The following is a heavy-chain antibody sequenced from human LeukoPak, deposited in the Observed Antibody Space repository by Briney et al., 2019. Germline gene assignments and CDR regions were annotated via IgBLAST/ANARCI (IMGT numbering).Heavy chain of an antibody. CDR2: ISSSGSSI. D-gene: IGHD5-18*01. J-gene: IGHJ5*02. V-gene: IGHV3-11*04. CDR3: ARAGYSYGYNWFDP. CDR1: GFTFSDYY. Sequence: PGGSLRLSCAASGFTFSDYYMSWIRQTPGKGLEWVSYISSSGSSIYYADSVKGRFTISRDNAKNSLYLQMNSLRAEDTAVYYCARAGYSYGYNWFDPWGQGTLVTVSS.